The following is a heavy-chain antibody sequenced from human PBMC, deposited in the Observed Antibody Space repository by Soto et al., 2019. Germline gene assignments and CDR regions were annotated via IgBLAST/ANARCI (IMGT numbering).Heavy chain of an antibody. V-gene: IGHV3-23*01. CDR2: MTGSGATI. CDR1: GFTISTFA. J-gene: IGHJ4*02. D-gene: IGHD2-21*02. Sequence: AGGSLRLSCAASGFTISTFAMTWVRQAPGKGLESVCGMTGSGATIHYADSVRGRLSISRDNSKNTLYLQLNSLRFEDTAVYYCAKDDFTDRGDDYFDYWGPGTLVTVSS. CDR3: AKDDFTDRGDDYFDY.